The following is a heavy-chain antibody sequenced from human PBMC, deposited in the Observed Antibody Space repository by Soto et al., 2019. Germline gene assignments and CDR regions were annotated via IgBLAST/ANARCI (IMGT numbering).Heavy chain of an antibody. J-gene: IGHJ4*02. Sequence: PSETLSLTFSVSGDSITTNGYYWGWIRQPPGKGLQWIGNVYWTGSTFSHPSLTSRVFISVDTCKNEFSLRLTSVTAAETAVYYCARSHYTYGLIIDYWGPGSLVTVSS. V-gene: IGHV4-39*01. CDR3: ARSHYTYGLIIDY. CDR2: VYWTGST. D-gene: IGHD2-8*01. CDR1: GDSITTNGYY.